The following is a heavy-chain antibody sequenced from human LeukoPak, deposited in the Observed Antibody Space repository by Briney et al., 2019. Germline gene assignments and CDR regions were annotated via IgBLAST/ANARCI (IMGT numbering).Heavy chain of an antibody. J-gene: IGHJ4*02. CDR2: ISAYNGNT. D-gene: IGHD3-22*01. V-gene: IGHV1-18*01. Sequence: ASEKVSCKASGYTFTSYGISWVRQAPGQGLEWMGWISAYNGNTNYAQKLQGRITMTTDTSTTTAYMELRSLRSDDTAVYYCARDSKYYYDTSRWRPPVDYWGQGTLVTVSS. CDR1: GYTFTSYG. CDR3: ARDSKYYYDTSRWRPPVDY.